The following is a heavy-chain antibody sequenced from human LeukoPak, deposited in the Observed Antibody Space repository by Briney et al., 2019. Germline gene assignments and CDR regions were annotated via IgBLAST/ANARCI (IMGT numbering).Heavy chain of an antibody. CDR2: ISVSGGST. CDR3: ATAYKKLIAAATVYYFDY. V-gene: IGHV3-23*01. Sequence: GGSLRLSCAAAGFTFSSYAMRLVRQAPRKGLEWVSAISVSGGSTYYADSLKVRFTISRDNTKNSLYLQTNSLRAEATAVYYCATAYKKLIAAATVYYFDYWGQGTLVTVSS. J-gene: IGHJ4*02. D-gene: IGHD6-13*01. CDR1: GFTFSSYA.